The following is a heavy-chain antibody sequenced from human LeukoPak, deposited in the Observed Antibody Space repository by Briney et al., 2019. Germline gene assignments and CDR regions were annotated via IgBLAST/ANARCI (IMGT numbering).Heavy chain of an antibody. CDR3: ARGGGDYGDYYPHGWFDP. Sequence: SETLSLTCTVSGGSISSYYWSWIRQPPGKGLEWIGYIYYSGSTNYNPSLKSRVTISVDTSKNQFSLKLNSVTAADTAVYYCARGGGDYGDYYPHGWFDPWGQGTLVTVSS. V-gene: IGHV4-59*01. CDR2: IYYSGST. J-gene: IGHJ5*02. D-gene: IGHD4-17*01. CDR1: GGSISSYY.